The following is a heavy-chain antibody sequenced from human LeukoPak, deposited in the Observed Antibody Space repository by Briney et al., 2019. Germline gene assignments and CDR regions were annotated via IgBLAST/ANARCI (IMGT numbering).Heavy chain of an antibody. Sequence: SETLSLTCAVSVYSISSDYYWGWIRQSPGKGLEWIGTISHSGSTYNNPSLKSRVTISVDKSKNQFSLKLTSVTAADTAVYYCARDRPTLSGWSWFDPWGQGTLVTVSS. CDR1: VYSISSDYY. CDR2: ISHSGST. V-gene: IGHV4-38-2*02. CDR3: ARDRPTLSGWSWFDP. J-gene: IGHJ5*02. D-gene: IGHD6-19*01.